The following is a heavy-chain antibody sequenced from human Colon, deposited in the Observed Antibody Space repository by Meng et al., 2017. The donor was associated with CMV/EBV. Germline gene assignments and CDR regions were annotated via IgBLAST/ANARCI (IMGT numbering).Heavy chain of an antibody. CDR2: INPNGGGT. Sequence: ASVKVSCKASGYSFTDYYLHWVRQAPGQGLEWMGWINPNGGGTDYAQKFQDRVTLTRDTSVNTAYLEVRRLTSDDTAAYYCARVKCGTTSCSQGLDPWGQGTLVTVSS. D-gene: IGHD2-2*01. V-gene: IGHV1-2*02. CDR1: GYSFTDYY. CDR3: ARVKCGTTSCSQGLDP. J-gene: IGHJ5*02.